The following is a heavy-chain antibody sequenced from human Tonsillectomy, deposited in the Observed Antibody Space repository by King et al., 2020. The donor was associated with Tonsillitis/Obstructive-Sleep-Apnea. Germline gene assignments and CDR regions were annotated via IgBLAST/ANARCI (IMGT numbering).Heavy chain of an antibody. CDR1: VFTFSSYA. J-gene: IGHJ3*02. CDR2: ISSNGGGT. Sequence: VQLVESGGGLVRPGGSLRLSCSASVFTFSSYAMHWVRQAPGKGLDCVSGISSNGGGTYYADSVKGRFTISRYNSKNTLYLQMSSLRVEDTAVYYCVKGTEFWGTYLDAFDIGGQGTMATASS. CDR3: VKGTEFWGTYLDAFDI. D-gene: IGHD3-16*02. V-gene: IGHV3-64D*06.